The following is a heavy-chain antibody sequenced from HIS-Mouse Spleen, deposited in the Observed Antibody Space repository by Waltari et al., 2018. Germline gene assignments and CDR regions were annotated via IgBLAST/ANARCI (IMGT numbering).Heavy chain of an antibody. CDR2: IIPILGIA. CDR3: ARHADTAMVTPLDYYYGMDV. D-gene: IGHD5-18*01. Sequence: QVQLVQSGAEVKKPGSSVKVSCKASGGTFSSYAISWVRQAPGQGLEWMGRIIPILGIANYAQKFQGRVTITADKSTSTAYMELSSLRSEDTAVYYCARHADTAMVTPLDYYYGMDVWGQGTTVTVSS. CDR1: GGTFSSYA. V-gene: IGHV1-69*04. J-gene: IGHJ6*02.